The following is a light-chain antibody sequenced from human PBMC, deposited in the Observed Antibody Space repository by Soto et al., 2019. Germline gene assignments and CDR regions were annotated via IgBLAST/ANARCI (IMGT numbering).Light chain of an antibody. CDR2: DAS. J-gene: IGKJ5*01. V-gene: IGKV3-11*01. CDR3: QQYHNWPIT. Sequence: EIVLTQSPGTLSLSPGERATLSCRASQSVSNNYLAWYQQKPGQAPRLLIYDASNRATGIPARFSGSGSGTDFTLTISSLEPEDFAVYYCQQYHNWPITFGQGTRLEIK. CDR1: QSVSNNY.